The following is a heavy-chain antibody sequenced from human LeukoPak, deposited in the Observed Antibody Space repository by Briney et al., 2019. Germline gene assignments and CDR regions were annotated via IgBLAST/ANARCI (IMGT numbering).Heavy chain of an antibody. CDR2: ITWDGSSA. D-gene: IGHD3-22*01. CDR1: GFSFEDYA. Sequence: PGGSPRLSCAASGFSFEDYALHWVRQVPGKGLEWVALITWDGSSASYADSVKGRFAISRDNNKNSVYLQMNSLRTEDTALYYCAKDADFYDSSGYDYFDHWGQGTQVTVSS. CDR3: AKDADFYDSSGYDYFDH. V-gene: IGHV3-43*01. J-gene: IGHJ4*02.